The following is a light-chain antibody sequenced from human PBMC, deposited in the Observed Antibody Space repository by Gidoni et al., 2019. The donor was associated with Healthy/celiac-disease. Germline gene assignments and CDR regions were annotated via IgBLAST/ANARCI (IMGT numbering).Light chain of an antibody. J-gene: IGLJ3*02. V-gene: IGLV2-14*01. Sequence: QSPLTQPASVSGSPGQSITISCTGTSSDVGGYNSVSWYQQHPGKAPKLMIYEVSNRPSGVSNRFSGSKSGNTASLTISGLQAEDEADYYCRSYTSSSTRVFGGGTKLTVL. CDR2: EVS. CDR1: SSDVGGYNS. CDR3: RSYTSSSTRV.